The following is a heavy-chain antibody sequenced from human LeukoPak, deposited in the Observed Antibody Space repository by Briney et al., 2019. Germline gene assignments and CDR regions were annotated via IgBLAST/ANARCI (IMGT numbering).Heavy chain of an antibody. J-gene: IGHJ5*02. CDR3: ARGPALHKNWVGGRWFDP. CDR1: GYTFSNYD. Sequence: ASVKVSCKASGYTFSNYDINWVRQATGQGLEWMGWMNPKTGNTGYAQNFQGRVTMTRDTSESTAYMELSSLRSEDTAIYYCARGPALHKNWVGGRWFDPWGQGTLVTVSS. CDR2: MNPKTGNT. D-gene: IGHD3-16*01. V-gene: IGHV1-8*01.